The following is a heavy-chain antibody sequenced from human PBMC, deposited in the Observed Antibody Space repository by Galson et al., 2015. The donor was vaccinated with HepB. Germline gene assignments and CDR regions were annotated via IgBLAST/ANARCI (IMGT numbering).Heavy chain of an antibody. J-gene: IGHJ5*02. CDR2: ISDSGGDT. CDR1: GFTFSVYA. Sequence: SLRLSCAASGFTFSVYAMSWVRQAPREGLQWVSTISDSGGDTFYADSVKGRSTTSRDNSQNNLYLHLNNLRPEDTSLNYCAKTEASAVTVPWFGPWGQGTRVTVSS. CDR3: AKTEASAVTVPWFGP. V-gene: IGHV3-23*01. D-gene: IGHD6-13*01.